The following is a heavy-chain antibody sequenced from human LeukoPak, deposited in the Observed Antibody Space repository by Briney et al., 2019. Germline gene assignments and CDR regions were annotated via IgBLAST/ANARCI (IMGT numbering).Heavy chain of an antibody. CDR3: AKDQARMVRGVTYYYYYYGMDV. CDR1: GFTFSSYG. V-gene: IGHV3-30*18. CDR2: ISYDGSNK. D-gene: IGHD3-10*01. J-gene: IGHJ6*02. Sequence: GGSLRLSCAASGFTFSSYGMHWVREAPGEGLEWVAVISYDGSNKYYADSVKGRFTISRDNSKNTLYLQMNSLRAEDTAVYYCAKDQARMVRGVTYYYYYYGMDVWGQGTTVTVSS.